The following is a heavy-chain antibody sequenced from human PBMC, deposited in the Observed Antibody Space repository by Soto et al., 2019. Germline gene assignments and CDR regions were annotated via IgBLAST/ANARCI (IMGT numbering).Heavy chain of an antibody. V-gene: IGHV4-39*01. D-gene: IGHD5-18*01. J-gene: IGHJ4*02. CDR3: ARHAGYGLYYFDY. CDR2: IYYSGST. Sequence: QLQLQESGPGLVKPSETLSLTCTVSGGSISSSSYFWGWIRQPPGKGLEWIGSIYYSGSTYYNPSLKRRVTISVDTSKRQFSLKLSSVTAADTAVYYWARHAGYGLYYFDYWGQGTLVTVSS. CDR1: GGSISSSSYF.